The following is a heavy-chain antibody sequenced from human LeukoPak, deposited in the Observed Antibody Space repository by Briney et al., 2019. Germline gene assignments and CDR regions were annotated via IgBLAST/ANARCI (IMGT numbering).Heavy chain of an antibody. CDR1: GGSISSGSYY. CDR2: IYTSGST. CDR3: ARDQWFGELLTKGYYYGMDV. D-gene: IGHD3-10*01. Sequence: SETLSLTCTVSGGSISSGSYYWSWIRQPAGKGLEWISRIYTSGSTNYNPSLKSRVTISVDTSKNQFSLKLSSVTAADTAVYYCARDQWFGELLTKGYYYGMDVWGQGTTVTVSS. V-gene: IGHV4-61*02. J-gene: IGHJ6*02.